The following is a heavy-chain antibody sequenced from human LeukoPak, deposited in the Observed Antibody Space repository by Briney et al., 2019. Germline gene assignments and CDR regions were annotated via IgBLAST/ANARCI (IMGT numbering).Heavy chain of an antibody. CDR1: GYTFTSYY. J-gene: IGHJ5*02. D-gene: IGHD2-15*01. CDR2: INPSAGST. Sequence: ASVKVSCKASGYTFTSYYMHWVRQAPGLGLEWMGIINPSAGSTNYAQKFQGRVTITADESTSTAYMELSSLRSEDTAVYYCARPEGDCSGGSCRVVWFDPWGQGTLVTVSS. CDR3: ARPEGDCSGGSCRVVWFDP. V-gene: IGHV1-46*01.